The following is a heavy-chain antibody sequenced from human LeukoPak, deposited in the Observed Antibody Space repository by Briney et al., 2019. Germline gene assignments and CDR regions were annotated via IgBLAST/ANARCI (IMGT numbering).Heavy chain of an antibody. D-gene: IGHD3-10*01. J-gene: IGHJ4*02. Sequence: GGSLRLSCAASGFTVSNNYMNWVRQAPGKGLEWVAVIWYDGSNKYYADSVKGRFTISRDNSKNTLYLQMNSLRAEDTAVYYCARGEWFGELHIDYWGQGTLVTVSS. V-gene: IGHV3-33*08. CDR3: ARGEWFGELHIDY. CDR2: IWYDGSNK. CDR1: GFTVSNNY.